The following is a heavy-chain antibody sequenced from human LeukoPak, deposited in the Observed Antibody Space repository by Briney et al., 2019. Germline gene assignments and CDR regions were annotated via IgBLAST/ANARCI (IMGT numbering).Heavy chain of an antibody. CDR1: GYTFTSYD. V-gene: IGHV7-4-1*02. J-gene: IGHJ4*02. D-gene: IGHD2-21*02. Sequence: ASVKVSCKASGYTFTSYDINWVRQAPGQGLEWMGWINTNTGNPTYAQGFTGRFVFSLDTSVSTAYLQISSLKAEDTAVYYCARVIYCGGDCYPRYFDYWGQGTLVTVSS. CDR2: INTNTGNP. CDR3: ARVIYCGGDCYPRYFDY.